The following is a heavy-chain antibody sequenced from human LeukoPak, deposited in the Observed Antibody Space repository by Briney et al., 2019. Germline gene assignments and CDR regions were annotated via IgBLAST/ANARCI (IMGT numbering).Heavy chain of an antibody. Sequence: SVTVSFKASGGTFSSYAISWVRQAPGQGLEWMGGIIPIFGTANYAQKFQGRVTITADESTSTAYMELSSLRSEDTAVYYCARPGPLVGATMGFDYWGQGTLVTVSS. CDR1: GGTFSSYA. CDR3: ARPGPLVGATMGFDY. J-gene: IGHJ4*02. V-gene: IGHV1-69*13. D-gene: IGHD1-26*01. CDR2: IIPIFGTA.